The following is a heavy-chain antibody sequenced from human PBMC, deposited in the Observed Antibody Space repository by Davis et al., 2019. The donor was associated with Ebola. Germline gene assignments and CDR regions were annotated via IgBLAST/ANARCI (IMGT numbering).Heavy chain of an antibody. D-gene: IGHD3-16*01. V-gene: IGHV4-61*01. CDR2: IYNSGST. CDR3: ARGDDYPFYMDV. J-gene: IGHJ6*03. Sequence: GSLRLSCTVSGGSISSSSNYWSWIRQPPGKGLDWIGYIYNSGSTNYNPALKSRVTISVDTSKNQFSLKLSSVTAADTAVYYCARGDDYPFYMDVWGKGTTVTVSS. CDR1: GGSISSSSNY.